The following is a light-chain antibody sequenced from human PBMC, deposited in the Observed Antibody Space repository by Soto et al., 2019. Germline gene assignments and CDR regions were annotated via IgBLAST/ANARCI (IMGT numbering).Light chain of an antibody. CDR1: SSDVGGYNY. CDR3: SSYTSSSTLDA. CDR2: VVS. Sequence: QSALTQPASVSGSPGQSITISCTGTSSDVGGYNYVSWYQQHPGKAPKLMIYVVSNRPSGVSNRFSGSKSGNTASLTISGLQAEDEADYYCSSYTSSSTLDAFGTGTKLTVL. V-gene: IGLV2-14*01. J-gene: IGLJ1*01.